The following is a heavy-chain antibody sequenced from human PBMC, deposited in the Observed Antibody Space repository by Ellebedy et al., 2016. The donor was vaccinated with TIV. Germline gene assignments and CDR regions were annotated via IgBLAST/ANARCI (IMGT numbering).Heavy chain of an antibody. V-gene: IGHV3-7*03. D-gene: IGHD3-10*01. J-gene: IGHJ4*02. CDR1: GFTFSSYW. CDR3: ARDRPHGSGSLDY. CDR2: IKQDGSEK. Sequence: GESLKISXAASGFTFSSYWMSWVRQAPGKGLEWVANIKQDGSEKYYVDSVKGRFTISRDNAKNSLYLQMNSLRAEDTAVYYCARDRPHGSGSLDYWGQGTLVTVSS.